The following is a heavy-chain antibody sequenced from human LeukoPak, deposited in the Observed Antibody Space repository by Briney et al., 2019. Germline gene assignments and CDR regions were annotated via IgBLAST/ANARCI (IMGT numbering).Heavy chain of an antibody. J-gene: IGHJ3*02. Sequence: SETLSLTCAVYGGSFSGYYWSWIRQPPGKGLEWIGEINHSGSTNYNPSLKSRVTISVDTSKNQFSLKLSSVTAADTAVYYCARVSVVYGDPVGAFDIWGQGTMVTVSS. CDR3: ARVSVVYGDPVGAFDI. CDR2: INHSGST. V-gene: IGHV4-34*01. CDR1: GGSFSGYY. D-gene: IGHD4-17*01.